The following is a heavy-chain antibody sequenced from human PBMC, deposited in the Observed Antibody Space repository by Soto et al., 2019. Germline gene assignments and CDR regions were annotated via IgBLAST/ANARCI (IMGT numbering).Heavy chain of an antibody. CDR1: GDSMSRGAYY. CDR3: ARDPLYDYGDLSHVFDM. Sequence: QVQLQESGPGLVKPSQTLSLSCTVSGDSMSRGAYYWSWIRLPPGKGLEWIGFVYHTGSTYYSPSLKGRVDISVDTFKNQFSLQPNSVTAADTAVYYCARDPLYDYGDLSHVFDMWGQGTMVTVSS. D-gene: IGHD4-17*01. V-gene: IGHV4-30-4*01. J-gene: IGHJ3*02. CDR2: VYHTGST.